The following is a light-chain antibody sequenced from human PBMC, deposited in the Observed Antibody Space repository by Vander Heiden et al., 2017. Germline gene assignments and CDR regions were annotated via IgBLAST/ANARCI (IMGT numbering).Light chain of an antibody. CDR1: QSVLSSSNRKNY. V-gene: IGKV4-1*01. Sequence: DMVMTQSPDSLALSLAERATIKCKSSQSVLSSSNRKNYLAWYQQKPGQPPRLLIYWASARQSGVPDRFSGSGSVTDFTLTINSLQAEDVAVYYCQQYDSSPYTFGQGTKLEIK. J-gene: IGKJ2*01. CDR2: WAS. CDR3: QQYDSSPYT.